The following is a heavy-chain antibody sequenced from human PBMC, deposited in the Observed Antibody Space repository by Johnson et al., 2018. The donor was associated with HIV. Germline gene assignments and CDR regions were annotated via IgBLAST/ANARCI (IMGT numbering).Heavy chain of an antibody. Sequence: VQLVESGGGLVQPGGSLRLSCAASGFTVSSNYMSWVRQAPGKGLEWVSVIYSGGSTYYADSVKGRFTISRDNSKNTLYLQMNSLRAEDTAVYYCARDRVPDAFDIWGQGTIVTVSS. CDR3: ARDRVPDAFDI. J-gene: IGHJ3*02. D-gene: IGHD3-3*01. CDR2: IYSGGST. V-gene: IGHV3-66*01. CDR1: GFTVSSNY.